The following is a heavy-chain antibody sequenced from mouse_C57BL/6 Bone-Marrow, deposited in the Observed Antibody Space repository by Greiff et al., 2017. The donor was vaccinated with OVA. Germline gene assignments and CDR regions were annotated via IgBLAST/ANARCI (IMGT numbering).Heavy chain of an antibody. CDR3: TTGATVADWYVDV. CDR1: GFHIKDDY. D-gene: IGHD1-1*01. J-gene: IGHJ1*03. Sequence: EVQLQQSGAELVRPGASVTLSCTASGFHIKDDYMHWVKQRPEPGLEWIGWIDPENGDTEYASKFQGKATITADTSSNTAYLQLSSLTSEDTAVYYCTTGATVADWYVDVWGTGTTVTVAS. CDR2: IDPENGDT. V-gene: IGHV14-4*01.